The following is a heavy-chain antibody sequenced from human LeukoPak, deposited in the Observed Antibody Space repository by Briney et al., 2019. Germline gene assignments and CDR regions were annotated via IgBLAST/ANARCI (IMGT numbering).Heavy chain of an antibody. J-gene: IGHJ4*02. Sequence: ASVEVSCKASGYTFTSYYMHWVRQAPGQGLEWMGIINPSGGSTSYAQKFQGRVTMTRDTSISTAYMELSRLRSDDTAVYYCARTEYYYGSGSSIDYWGQGTLVTVSS. CDR3: ARTEYYYGSGSSIDY. V-gene: IGHV1-46*01. D-gene: IGHD3-10*01. CDR2: INPSGGST. CDR1: GYTFTSYY.